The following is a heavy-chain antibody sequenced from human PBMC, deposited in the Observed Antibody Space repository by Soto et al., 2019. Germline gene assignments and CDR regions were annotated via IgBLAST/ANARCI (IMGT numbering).Heavy chain of an antibody. CDR2: VNPSGGTT. Sequence: ASVKVSCKASGYTFTSYYMHWVRQAPGQGLEWMGIVNPSGGTTTYAQKFQGRVSMTRDTSTRTVYMELSSLRSEDTAIYYCARTPISSSGGCIDYWGQGTLVTVSS. CDR1: GYTFTSYY. V-gene: IGHV1-46*03. CDR3: ARTPISSSGGCIDY. J-gene: IGHJ4*02. D-gene: IGHD2-15*01.